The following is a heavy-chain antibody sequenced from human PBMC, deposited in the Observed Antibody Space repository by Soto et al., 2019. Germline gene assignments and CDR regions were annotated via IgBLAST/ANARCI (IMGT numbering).Heavy chain of an antibody. CDR1: GGTFSSYT. Sequence: GASVKVSCKASGGTFSSYTISWVRQAPGQGLEWMGRIIPIFGIANYAQKFQGRVTITADKSTSTAYMELSSLRSEDTAVYYCARGWACGGDCYVDNYYYYYGMDVWGQGTTVTVSS. CDR2: IIPIFGIA. V-gene: IGHV1-69*02. CDR3: ARGWACGGDCYVDNYYYYYGMDV. J-gene: IGHJ6*02. D-gene: IGHD2-21*02.